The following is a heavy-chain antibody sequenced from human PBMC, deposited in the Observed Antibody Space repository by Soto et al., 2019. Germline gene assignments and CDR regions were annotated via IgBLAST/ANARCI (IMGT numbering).Heavy chain of an antibody. CDR3: ARGGRRSPAMDV. CDR2: IYYSGST. Sequence: QVQLQESGPGLVRPSQTLSLTCTVSGGSISSGGYYWSWIRQHPGKGLEWIGYIYYSGSTYYNPSLKSRVTIPVDTSKNQFSLKLSSVTAADTAVYYCARGGRRSPAMDVWGQGTTVTVSS. CDR1: GGSISSGGYY. J-gene: IGHJ6*02. V-gene: IGHV4-31*03.